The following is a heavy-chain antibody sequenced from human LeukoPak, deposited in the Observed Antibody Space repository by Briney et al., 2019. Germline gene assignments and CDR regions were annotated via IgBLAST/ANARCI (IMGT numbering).Heavy chain of an antibody. CDR1: GFTFSTYW. CDR3: ARNYGGYPY. CDR2: IKQDGSDK. J-gene: IGHJ4*02. D-gene: IGHD4-23*01. V-gene: IGHV3-7*02. Sequence: GGSLRLSCAASGFTFSTYWMSWVRQAPGKGLEWVADIKQDGSDKYYVDSAKGRFTISRDNAKNSLYLQMNSLRAEDTSVYYCARNYGGYPYWGQGTLVTVSS.